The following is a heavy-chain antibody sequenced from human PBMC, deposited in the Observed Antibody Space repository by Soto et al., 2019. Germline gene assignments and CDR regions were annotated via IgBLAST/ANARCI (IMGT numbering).Heavy chain of an antibody. J-gene: IGHJ4*02. Sequence: EVQLLESGGGLVQPGGSLRLSCAASGFTFSSYAMTWVRQAPGKGLEWVSVISGSGGDTFYAASVKGRFTISRDNSKNTVYLQMNSLRAEDTAVYFCAKAVISGYNRLPLAYWGQGTLVTASS. CDR2: ISGSGGDT. V-gene: IGHV3-23*01. CDR1: GFTFSSYA. CDR3: AKAVISGYNRLPLAY. D-gene: IGHD5-12*01.